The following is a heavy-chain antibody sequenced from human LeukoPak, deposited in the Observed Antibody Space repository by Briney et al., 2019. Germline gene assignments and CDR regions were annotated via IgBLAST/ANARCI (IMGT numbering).Heavy chain of an antibody. CDR2: IYYSGST. J-gene: IGHJ6*03. Sequence: SETLSLTCTVSGGSISSSSYYWSWIRQPPGKGLEWIGYIYYSGSTNYNPSLKSRVTISVDTSKNQFSLKLSSVTAADTAVYYCARIWFGELPYYYYYMDVWGKGTTVTVSS. D-gene: IGHD3-10*01. CDR3: ARIWFGELPYYYYYMDV. CDR1: GGSISSSSYY. V-gene: IGHV4-61*01.